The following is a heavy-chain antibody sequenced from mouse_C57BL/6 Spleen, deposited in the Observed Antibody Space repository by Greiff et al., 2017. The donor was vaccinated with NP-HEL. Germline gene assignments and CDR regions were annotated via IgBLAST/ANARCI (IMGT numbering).Heavy chain of an antibody. CDR3: APNWGFAY. CDR1: GYTFTSYW. Sequence: VQLQQSGAELVKPGASVKLSCKASGYTFTSYWMQWVKQRPGQGLEWIGEIDPSDSYTNYNQKFKGKATLTLDTSSSTAYMQLSSLTSEDSAVYYCAPNWGFAYWGQGSLVTVAA. D-gene: IGHD4-1*01. V-gene: IGHV1-50*01. CDR2: IDPSDSYT. J-gene: IGHJ3*01.